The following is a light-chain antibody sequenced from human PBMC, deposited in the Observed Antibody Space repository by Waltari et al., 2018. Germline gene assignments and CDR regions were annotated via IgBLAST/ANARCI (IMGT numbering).Light chain of an antibody. CDR1: PAISSR. Sequence: DIQMTQSPSSVSASVGDRVTLTCRASPAISSRLAWYQQKPGKAPKLLIYDASSLHNGGPSRFSGSGSGADFTLTVRSLQPEDFATYYCQQVNSFPRTFGQGTKVEVK. V-gene: IGKV1-12*01. CDR3: QQVNSFPRT. CDR2: DAS. J-gene: IGKJ1*01.